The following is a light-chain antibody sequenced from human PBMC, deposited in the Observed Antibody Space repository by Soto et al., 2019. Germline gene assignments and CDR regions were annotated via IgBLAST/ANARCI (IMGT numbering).Light chain of an antibody. Sequence: QSALTQPASVSGSPGQSITISCTGTSSDVGGYNYVSWYQQYPGKAPKLMIYEVSNRPSGVSNRFSGSKSGNTASLTISGLQAEDEADYYCSSHSSSSAYYVFGTGTKVTVL. CDR3: SSHSSSSAYYV. J-gene: IGLJ1*01. CDR2: EVS. V-gene: IGLV2-14*01. CDR1: SSDVGGYNY.